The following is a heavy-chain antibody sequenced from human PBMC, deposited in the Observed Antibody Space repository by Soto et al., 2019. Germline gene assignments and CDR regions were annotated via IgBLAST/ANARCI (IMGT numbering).Heavy chain of an antibody. V-gene: IGHV4-59*08. D-gene: IGHD3-3*01. Sequence: QVQLQESGPGLVKPSETLSLTCTVSGGSISNYYWSWIRQPPGKGLEWIGYIHYSGNTKYNPSLKSQVTISADTSKDQFSLKLTSVTAADTAVYYCARGHYDFWSGYFATIDYWGQGTLVTVSS. CDR2: IHYSGNT. CDR1: GGSISNYY. J-gene: IGHJ4*02. CDR3: ARGHYDFWSGYFATIDY.